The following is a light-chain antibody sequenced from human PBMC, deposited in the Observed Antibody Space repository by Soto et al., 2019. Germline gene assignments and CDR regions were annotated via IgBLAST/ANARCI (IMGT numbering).Light chain of an antibody. V-gene: IGLV6-57*04. Sequence: NFMLTQPHSVSESPGKTVTISCTRSSGSIASNYVQWYQQCPGSAPTTVIYEDNERPSGVPDRFSGSIDRSSNSASLTISGLKTDDEADYYCRSYDSSSYVFGSGTKVTVL. J-gene: IGLJ1*01. CDR1: SGSIASNY. CDR2: EDN. CDR3: RSYDSSSYV.